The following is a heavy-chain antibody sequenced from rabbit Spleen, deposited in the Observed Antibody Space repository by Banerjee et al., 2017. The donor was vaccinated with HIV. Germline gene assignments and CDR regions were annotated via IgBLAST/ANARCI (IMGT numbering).Heavy chain of an antibody. J-gene: IGHJ4*01. CDR1: GFSFSSRYY. Sequence: QSLEESGGDLVKPGASLTLTCTASGFSFSSRYYMCWVRQAPGKGLEWIACISTSSGNTYYANWAKGRFTISKTSSTTVTLQMTSLTAADTATYFCAREGSSSGYAFNLWGPGTLVTVS. V-gene: IGHV1S40*01. CDR2: ISTSSGNT. D-gene: IGHD1-1*01. CDR3: AREGSSSGYAFNL.